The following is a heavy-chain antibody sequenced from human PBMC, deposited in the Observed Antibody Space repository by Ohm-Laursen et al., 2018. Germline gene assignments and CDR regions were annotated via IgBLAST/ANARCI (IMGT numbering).Heavy chain of an antibody. CDR3: VRDRRDGFNYVEY. Sequence: TLSLTWAVYGGSFSPHYWSWIRQSPEKGLEWIGYISYSGTSEHNPSLKGRVTMSVDTSKNQFSLSLNSVTAADTAIYYCVRDRRDGFNYVEYWGQGTLVTVSS. D-gene: IGHD5-24*01. J-gene: IGHJ4*02. V-gene: IGHV4-34*11. CDR2: ISYSGTS. CDR1: GGSFSPHY.